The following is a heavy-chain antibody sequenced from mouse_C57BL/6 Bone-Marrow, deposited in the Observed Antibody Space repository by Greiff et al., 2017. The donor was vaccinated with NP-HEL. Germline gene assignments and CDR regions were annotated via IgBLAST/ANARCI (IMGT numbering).Heavy chain of an antibody. CDR2: ISNGGGST. CDR3: ARRGFGTIAY. D-gene: IGHD4-1*01. Sequence: DVKLVESGGGLVQPGGSLKLSCAASGFTFSDYYMYWVRQTPEKRLEWVAYISNGGGSTYSPDTVMGRFTISRDNAKNTLYLQMSRLKSEDTAMYYCARRGFGTIAYWGQGTLVTVSA. V-gene: IGHV5-12*01. CDR1: GFTFSDYY. J-gene: IGHJ3*01.